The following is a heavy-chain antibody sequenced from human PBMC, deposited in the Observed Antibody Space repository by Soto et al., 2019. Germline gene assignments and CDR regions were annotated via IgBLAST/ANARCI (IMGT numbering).Heavy chain of an antibody. V-gene: IGHV3-30*18. CDR3: AKDGETTVTFEAHYYYYGMDV. J-gene: IGHJ6*02. D-gene: IGHD4-4*01. CDR1: GFTFSSYG. Sequence: GGSLRLSCASSGFTFSSYGMHWVRQAPGKGLEWVAVISYDGSNKYYADSVKGRFTISRDNSKNTLYLQMNSLRAEDTAVYYCAKDGETTVTFEAHYYYYGMDVWGQGTTVTVSS. CDR2: ISYDGSNK.